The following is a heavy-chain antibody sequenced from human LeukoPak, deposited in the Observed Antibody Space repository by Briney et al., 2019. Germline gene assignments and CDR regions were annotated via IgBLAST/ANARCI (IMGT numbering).Heavy chain of an antibody. CDR1: GGTFSNYA. Sequence: SVKVSCKASGGTFSNYAITWVRQAPGQGLEWMGGVTPVFGTAIYAQQFRGRLTITADRYTSTAYMELSSLRSGDAAVYFCAAEVAYNYGWAHDYWGQGTRVTVSS. J-gene: IGHJ4*02. CDR2: VTPVFGTA. D-gene: IGHD3-10*01. CDR3: AAEVAYNYGWAHDY. V-gene: IGHV1-69*06.